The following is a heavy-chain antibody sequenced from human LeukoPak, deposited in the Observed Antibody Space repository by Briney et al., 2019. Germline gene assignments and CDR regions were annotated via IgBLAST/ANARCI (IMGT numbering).Heavy chain of an antibody. CDR3: ARGPNSNWSGLDF. J-gene: IGHJ4*02. V-gene: IGHV3-74*01. CDR1: GFSFSGHW. CDR2: ISLTGSTT. Sequence: GGSLRLSCTASGFSFSGHWMHWARQLPGKGLVWVSRISLTGSTTSYADSVKGRFTVSRDNAKNTLYLQVNNLRAEDTAVYYCARGPNSNWSGLDFWGQGTLLTVSS. D-gene: IGHD6-6*01.